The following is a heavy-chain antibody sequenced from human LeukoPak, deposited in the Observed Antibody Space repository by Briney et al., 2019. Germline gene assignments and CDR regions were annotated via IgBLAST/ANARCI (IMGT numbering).Heavy chain of an antibody. V-gene: IGHV3-66*01. CDR2: IYSGGYT. Sequence: PGGSLRLSCAASGFTVSSNYMNWVRQAPGKGLEWVSVIYSGGYTYYTDSVKGRFTISRDNSKNTLYLQMNSLRAEDTAIYYCARSGYNRFDYWGQGTLVTVSS. CDR1: GFTVSSNY. D-gene: IGHD5-24*01. J-gene: IGHJ4*02. CDR3: ARSGYNRFDY.